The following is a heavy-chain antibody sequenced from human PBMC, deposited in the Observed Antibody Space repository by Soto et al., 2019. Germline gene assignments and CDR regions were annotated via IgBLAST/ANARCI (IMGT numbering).Heavy chain of an antibody. CDR2: ISGSGGST. V-gene: IGHV3-23*01. CDR3: AKEFEDLWFGERYIDY. D-gene: IGHD3-10*01. Sequence: EVQLLESGGGLVQPGGSLRLSCAASGFTFSSYAMSWVRQAPGKGLEWVSAISGSGGSTYYADSVKGRFTISRDNAKNTLNLQRNSLRAEDTTVYYCAKEFEDLWFGERYIDYWGQGPLVTVSS. CDR1: GFTFSSYA. J-gene: IGHJ4*02.